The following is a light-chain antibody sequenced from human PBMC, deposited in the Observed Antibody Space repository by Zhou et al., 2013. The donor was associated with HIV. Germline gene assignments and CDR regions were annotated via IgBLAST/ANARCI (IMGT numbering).Light chain of an antibody. Sequence: EIVLTQSPGTLSLSPGERATLSCRASHTISANYLAWYQQKPGQAPRLLIFDASNRATGIPARFSGSGSGTDFTLTISSLEPEDFAVYYCQQRSSWPSFGQGTRLEIK. J-gene: IGKJ5*01. CDR1: HTISANY. CDR3: QQRSSWPS. V-gene: IGKV3-11*01. CDR2: DAS.